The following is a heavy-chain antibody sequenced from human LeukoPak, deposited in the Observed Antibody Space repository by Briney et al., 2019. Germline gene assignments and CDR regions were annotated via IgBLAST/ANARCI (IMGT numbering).Heavy chain of an antibody. V-gene: IGHV1-18*01. J-gene: IGHJ4*02. CDR2: ISAYNGNT. CDR1: GYTFTSYG. Sequence: ASVKVSCKASGYTFTSYGISWVRQAPGQGLEWMGWISAYNGNTNYAQKLQGRVTMTTVTSTSTAYMELRSLRSDDTAVYYCASTGSSGYYFDYWGQGTLVTVSS. CDR3: ASTGSSGYYFDY. D-gene: IGHD3-22*01.